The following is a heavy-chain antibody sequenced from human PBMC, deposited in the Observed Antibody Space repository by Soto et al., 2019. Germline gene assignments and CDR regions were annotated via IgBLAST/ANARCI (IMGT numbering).Heavy chain of an antibody. CDR1: GDSVSSNSAA. J-gene: IGHJ6*02. CDR2: TYYRSKWYN. CDR3: ARGNSSSWYIHYDYGMDV. V-gene: IGHV6-1*01. D-gene: IGHD6-13*01. Sequence: SQTLSLTCAISGDSVSSNSAAWNWIRQSPSRGLEWLGRTYYRSKWYNDYAVSVKSRITINPDTSKNQFSLQLNSVTHEDTAVYYCARGNSSSWYIHYDYGMDVWGQGTTVTVSS.